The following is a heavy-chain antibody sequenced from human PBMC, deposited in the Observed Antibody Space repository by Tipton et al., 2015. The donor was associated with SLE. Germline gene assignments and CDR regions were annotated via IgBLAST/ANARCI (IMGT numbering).Heavy chain of an antibody. Sequence: SLRLSCAASGFTFSSHWMTWVRQAPGRGLEWVANINQDGSERYYVDSMKGRFTISRDNAFNSMFLQMNNRRAEDSCVYYCARSPVPTGVDYFDCWGQGTPVTVSS. V-gene: IGHV3-7*01. D-gene: IGHD3-3*01. CDR3: ARSPVPTGVDYFDC. CDR2: INQDGSER. J-gene: IGHJ4*02. CDR1: GFTFSSHW.